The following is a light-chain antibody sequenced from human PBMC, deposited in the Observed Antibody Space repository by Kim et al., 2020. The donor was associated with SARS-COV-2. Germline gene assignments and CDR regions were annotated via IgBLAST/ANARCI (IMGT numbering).Light chain of an antibody. J-gene: IGKJ4*01. CDR3: QKGLT. V-gene: IGKV1-27*01. Sequence: SALYASVGDRVTITCRASQGISNYLAWYQQNPGKVPKLLIYAASTLQSGVPSRFSGSGSGTDFTLTISSLQPEDVATYYCQKGLTFGGGTKVDIK. CDR1: QGISNY. CDR2: AAS.